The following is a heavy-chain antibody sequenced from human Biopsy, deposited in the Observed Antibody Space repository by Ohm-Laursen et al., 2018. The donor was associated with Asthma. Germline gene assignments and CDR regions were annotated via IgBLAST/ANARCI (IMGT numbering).Heavy chain of an antibody. CDR2: ISVYNGNT. CDR1: GYTFNSAV. V-gene: IGHV1-18*01. D-gene: IGHD3-10*01. J-gene: IGHJ6*02. CDR3: TRAVDYSHYYGIDV. Sequence: ASVKVSCKTSGYTFNSAVITWVRQAPGQGLEWMGWISVYNGNTKVAQKLQDRVTMITDTSTSTAYMELRSLRSDDTAVYFCTRAVDYSHYYGIDVWAKGPRSPSP.